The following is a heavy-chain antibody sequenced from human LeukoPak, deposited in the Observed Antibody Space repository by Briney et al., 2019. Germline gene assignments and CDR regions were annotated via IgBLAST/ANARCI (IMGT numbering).Heavy chain of an antibody. D-gene: IGHD3-10*01. CDR2: IYYSGGT. J-gene: IGHJ4*02. Sequence: SETLSLTCTVSGGSISSYYWGWIRQPPGEGLEWLGCIYYSGGTNYNPPLKSRVTISVDTSKNQFSLKLSSVTAADTAVYYCARDRVAGNWGQGTLVTVSS. CDR1: GGSISSYY. V-gene: IGHV4-59*01. CDR3: ARDRVAGN.